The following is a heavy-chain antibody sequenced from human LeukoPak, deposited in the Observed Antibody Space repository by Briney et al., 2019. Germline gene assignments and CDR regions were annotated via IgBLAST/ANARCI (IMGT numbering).Heavy chain of an antibody. CDR2: FDPEDGET. J-gene: IGHJ4*02. V-gene: IGHV1-24*01. CDR1: GYTLTELS. Sequence: ASVKVSCKVSGYTLTELSMHWVRQAPGKGLEWMGGFDPEDGETIYAQKFQGRVTMTEDTSTDTAYMELSSLRSEDTAVYYCATGYYYGSGRSSPFDYRGQGTLVTVSS. CDR3: ATGYYYGSGRSSPFDY. D-gene: IGHD3-10*01.